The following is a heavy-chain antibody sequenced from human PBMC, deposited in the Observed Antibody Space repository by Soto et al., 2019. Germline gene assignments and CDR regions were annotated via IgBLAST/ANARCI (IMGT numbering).Heavy chain of an antibody. CDR2: IKIKAYGGTT. V-gene: IGHV3-49*05. Sequence: EVQLVESGGGLVKPGRSLRLSCTASGFSIGDYAMSWFRQAPGKGLEWVGFIKIKAYGGTTEYAASVKGRFTISRDESTSIAYQQMNRLKSDDTAVYYCTRDYFDSSGYDFLYGMDFWGQRTTVTVSS. D-gene: IGHD3-22*01. CDR1: GFSIGDYA. CDR3: TRDYFDSSGYDFLYGMDF. J-gene: IGHJ6*02.